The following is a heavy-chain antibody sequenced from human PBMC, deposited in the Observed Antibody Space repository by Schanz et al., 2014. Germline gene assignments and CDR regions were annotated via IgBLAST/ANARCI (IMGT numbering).Heavy chain of an antibody. CDR1: GFTFSDYW. Sequence: EVQLVESGGGLVQPGGSLRLSCAASGFTFSDYWMSWVRQAPGKGLEWVANIKQDGSEKYYVDSVKGRFTISRDNAKNSLFLQMNSLRAEDTVVYYCARIYISMVRGAVMASYWYFDLWGRGTLVTVSS. D-gene: IGHD3-10*01. J-gene: IGHJ2*01. CDR3: ARIYISMVRGAVMASYWYFDL. CDR2: IKQDGSEK. V-gene: IGHV3-7*01.